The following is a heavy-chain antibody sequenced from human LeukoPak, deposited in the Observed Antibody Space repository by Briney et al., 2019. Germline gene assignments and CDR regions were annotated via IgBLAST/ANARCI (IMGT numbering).Heavy chain of an antibody. CDR3: AKTIDIVATPNFDY. CDR2: ISGSGAST. J-gene: IGHJ4*02. D-gene: IGHD5-12*01. CDR1: GFTFRNYG. V-gene: IGHV3-23*01. Sequence: PGGSLRLSCAASGFTFRNYGMSWVRQAPGKGLEWVSSISGSGASTYYADSVKGRFTISRDNSKNTLYLQVNSLRAEDTAVYYCAKTIDIVATPNFDYWGQGTLVTVSS.